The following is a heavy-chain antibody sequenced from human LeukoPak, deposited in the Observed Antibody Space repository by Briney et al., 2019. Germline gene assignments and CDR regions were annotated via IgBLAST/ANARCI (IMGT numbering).Heavy chain of an antibody. Sequence: GGSLRLSCAASGFTFSSYAMSWVRQAPGKGLEWVSAISGSGGSTYYADSVKGRFTISRDNSKNTLYLQMNSLRAEDTAVYYCAKASYYDFWSVLNGMDVWGQGTTVTVSS. J-gene: IGHJ6*02. CDR1: GFTFSSYA. V-gene: IGHV3-23*01. D-gene: IGHD3-3*01. CDR3: AKASYYDFWSVLNGMDV. CDR2: ISGSGGST.